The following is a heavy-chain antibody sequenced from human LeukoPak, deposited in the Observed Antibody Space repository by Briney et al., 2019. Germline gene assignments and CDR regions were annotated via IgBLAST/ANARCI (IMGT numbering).Heavy chain of an antibody. CDR2: IYYTGNT. D-gene: IGHD1-26*01. CDR1: GGSISNYY. Sequence: KPSETLSLTCTVSGGSISNYYWNWIRQPPGKGLEWIGYIYYTGNTNYNPSLKSRVTISVDTSKNQFSLKLSSVTAADTAVYYCARDTVGATFPGAFDIWGQGTMVTVSS. CDR3: ARDTVGATFPGAFDI. V-gene: IGHV4-59*12. J-gene: IGHJ3*02.